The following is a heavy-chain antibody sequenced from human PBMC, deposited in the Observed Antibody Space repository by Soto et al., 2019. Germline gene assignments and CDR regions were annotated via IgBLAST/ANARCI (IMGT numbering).Heavy chain of an antibody. Sequence: GGSLRLSCAASGLSLTNAWMSWVRQAPGKGLEWVGRIKRKPDGGATDYAAPVRGRFTISRDDLENTLYLQMNSLKTEDTAVYYCTPEMRHSSGWYGAFNIWGQGTMVTV. D-gene: IGHD6-19*01. J-gene: IGHJ3*02. CDR2: IKRKPDGGAT. CDR3: TPEMRHSSGWYGAFNI. CDR1: GLSLTNAW. V-gene: IGHV3-15*01.